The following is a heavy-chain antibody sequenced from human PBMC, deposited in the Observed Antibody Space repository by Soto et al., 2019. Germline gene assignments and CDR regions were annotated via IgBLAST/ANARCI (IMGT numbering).Heavy chain of an antibody. CDR2: INAHSGGT. D-gene: IGHD6-6*01. Sequence: ASVKVSCKASGFSFTGYYIHWLRQAPGQGLEWMGWINAHSGGTEYAQKVQGRGTLTRDTSIATAYLTLTSLTSDDTALYYCAKDLTRQLAYWLAPWGQGTQVTVSS. CDR3: AKDLTRQLAYWLAP. CDR1: GFSFTGYY. J-gene: IGHJ5*02. V-gene: IGHV1-2*02.